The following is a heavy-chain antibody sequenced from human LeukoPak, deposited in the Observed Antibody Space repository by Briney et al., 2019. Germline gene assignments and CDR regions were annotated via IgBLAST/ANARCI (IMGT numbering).Heavy chain of an antibody. D-gene: IGHD1-26*01. V-gene: IGHV3-7*01. CDR1: GFTFSSYA. CDR3: AKWELYSGFYYIDY. Sequence: GGSLRLSCATSGFTFSSYAMSWVRQAPGKGLEWVANIKPDGSLIYYVDSVKGRFTISRDNAKNSLYLQMNSLRAEDTAVYYCAKWELYSGFYYIDYWGQGTLATVSS. J-gene: IGHJ4*02. CDR2: IKPDGSLI.